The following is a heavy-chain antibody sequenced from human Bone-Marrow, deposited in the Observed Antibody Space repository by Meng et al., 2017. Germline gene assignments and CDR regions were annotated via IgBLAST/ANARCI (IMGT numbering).Heavy chain of an antibody. Sequence: SETLSLTCTVSGGSISSGSYYWSWIRQPAGKGLEWIGRIYTSGSTNYNPSLKSRVTISVDTSKNQFSLKLSSVTAADTAVYYCAREEIAAPWTHDAFDIWGRGTMVTVSS. CDR2: IYTSGST. D-gene: IGHD6-13*01. J-gene: IGHJ3*02. CDR3: AREEIAAPWTHDAFDI. V-gene: IGHV4-61*02. CDR1: GGSISSGSYY.